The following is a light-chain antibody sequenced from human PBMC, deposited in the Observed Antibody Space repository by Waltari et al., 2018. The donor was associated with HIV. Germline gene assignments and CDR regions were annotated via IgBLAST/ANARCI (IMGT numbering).Light chain of an antibody. CDR2: DAS. V-gene: IGKV3-11*01. CDR3: QHRGDWYT. Sequence: IVFSQSPPPLPFSPRERATLSCWASQSLSNYLAWYQQKPGQAPRLLIYDASTRVTGIPARFRGSGSGTDFTLTISSLDPGDFAIYYCQHRGDWYTFGQGTKLEI. J-gene: IGKJ2*01. CDR1: QSLSNY.